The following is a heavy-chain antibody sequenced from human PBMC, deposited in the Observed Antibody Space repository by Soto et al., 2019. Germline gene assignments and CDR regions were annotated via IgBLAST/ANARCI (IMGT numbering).Heavy chain of an antibody. CDR1: GGSISSGGYY. V-gene: IGHV4-31*03. J-gene: IGHJ5*02. Sequence: SETLSLTCTVSGGSISSGGYYWSWIRQHPGKGLEWIGYIYYSGSTYYNPSLKSRVTISVDTSKNQFSLKLSSVTAADTAVYYCARRNITGTTSWLDPWGQGTLVTVSS. D-gene: IGHD1-7*01. CDR2: IYYSGST. CDR3: ARRNITGTTSWLDP.